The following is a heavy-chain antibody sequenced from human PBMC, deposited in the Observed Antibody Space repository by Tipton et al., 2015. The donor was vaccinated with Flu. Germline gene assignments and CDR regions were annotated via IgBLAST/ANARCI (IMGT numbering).Heavy chain of an antibody. Sequence: TLSLTCTVSGASISSESYYWGWIRQPPGKGLEWIGNIYHSGSTNYNPSLKSRVTISLDKSKNQFSLNLSFVTAADTAVYYCARVGAVTMVRGLAFDAFDIWGLGTMVAVSS. J-gene: IGHJ3*02. D-gene: IGHD3-10*01. CDR2: IYHSGST. V-gene: IGHV4-39*07. CDR3: ARVGAVTMVRGLAFDAFDI. CDR1: GASISSESYY.